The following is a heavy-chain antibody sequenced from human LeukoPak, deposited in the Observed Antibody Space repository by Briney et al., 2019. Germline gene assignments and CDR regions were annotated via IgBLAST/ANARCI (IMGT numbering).Heavy chain of an antibody. CDR2: INPNSGGT. J-gene: IGHJ4*02. CDR1: GYTFTGYY. CDR3: ARDSLVVVTAMGY. D-gene: IGHD2-21*02. V-gene: IGHV1-2*02. Sequence: ASVKVSCKASGYTFTGYYMHWVRQAPGQGLEWMGWINPNSGGTNYAQKFQGRVTMTRDTSISTAYMELSRLRSDDTAVYYCARDSLVVVTAMGYWGQGTLVTVSS.